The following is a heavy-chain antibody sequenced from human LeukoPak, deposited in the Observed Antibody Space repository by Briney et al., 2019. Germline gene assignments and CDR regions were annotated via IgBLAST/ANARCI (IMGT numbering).Heavy chain of an antibody. CDR1: GFTFTNAW. V-gene: IGHV3-15*01. CDR2: IKSKTDGGTT. D-gene: IGHD3-22*01. Sequence: GGSLRLSCTASGFTFTNAWMNWVRQAPGKGLEWVGRIKSKTDGGTTDYAAPVKGRFTISRDASKNTLYLQMNSLKTEDTAVYYCTTITMMLIHLDYWGQGTLVTVSS. J-gene: IGHJ4*02. CDR3: TTITMMLIHLDY.